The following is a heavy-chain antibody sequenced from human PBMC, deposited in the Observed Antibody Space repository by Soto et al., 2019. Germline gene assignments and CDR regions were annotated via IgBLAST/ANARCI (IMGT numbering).Heavy chain of an antibody. V-gene: IGHV1-18*01. J-gene: IGHJ5*02. CDR1: GYIFINYG. CDR3: ARDAVPAANWLDR. D-gene: IGHD2-2*01. CDR2: ISGYNGNT. Sequence: GAAVKVSCKASGYIFINYGITWVRQAPGQGLEWMGWISGYNGNTKYADKLQGRVTMTTDTSTTTAYMELRSLTSDDTAVYYCARDAVPAANWLDRWGQRTLVTVSS.